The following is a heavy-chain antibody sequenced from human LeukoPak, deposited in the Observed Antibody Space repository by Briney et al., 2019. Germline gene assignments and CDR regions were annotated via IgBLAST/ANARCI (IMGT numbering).Heavy chain of an antibody. CDR2: IKTDGSTT. CDR3: TRADDGSGYNAFDL. J-gene: IGHJ3*01. CDR1: GFTFSNYW. D-gene: IGHD3-22*01. V-gene: IGHV3-74*01. Sequence: PGGSLRLSCAASGFTFSNYWLHWVRQVPGEGLVWVSRIKTDGSTTNYADFVKGRFTISRDNAKNTLYLQMNGLRVEDTAVYYCTRADDGSGYNAFDLWGQGTMLTVSS.